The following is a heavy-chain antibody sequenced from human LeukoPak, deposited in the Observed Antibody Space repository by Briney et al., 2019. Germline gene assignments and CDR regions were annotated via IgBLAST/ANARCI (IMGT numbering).Heavy chain of an antibody. V-gene: IGHV3-7*04. CDR3: ARMPYSASWYAGGGDFDY. J-gene: IGHJ4*02. CDR2: IKQDGSEK. Sequence: GGSLRLSCAASGFTFSDYSMNWVRQAPGKGLEWVANIKQDGSEKYYGDSVKGRFTISRDNAKNSLYLQMNSLRAEDTAVYYCARMPYSASWYAGGGDFDYWGQGTLVTVSS. CDR1: GFTFSDYS. D-gene: IGHD6-13*01.